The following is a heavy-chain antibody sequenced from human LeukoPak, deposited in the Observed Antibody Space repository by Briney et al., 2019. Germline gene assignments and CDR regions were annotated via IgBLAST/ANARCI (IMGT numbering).Heavy chain of an antibody. Sequence: SETLSLTCTVSGGSISSSSYSWGWIRQPPGKGLEWIGSIYYSGSTYYNPSLKSRVTISVDTSKNQFSLKPSSVTAADTAVYYCARVLSDYVWGSYHPHPFDYWGQGTLVTVSS. CDR2: IYYSGST. CDR1: GGSISSSSYS. CDR3: ARVLSDYVWGSYHPHPFDY. V-gene: IGHV4-39*01. D-gene: IGHD3-16*02. J-gene: IGHJ4*02.